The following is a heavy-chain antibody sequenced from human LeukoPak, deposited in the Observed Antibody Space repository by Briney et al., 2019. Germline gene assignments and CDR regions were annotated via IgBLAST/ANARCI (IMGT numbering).Heavy chain of an antibody. Sequence: GWIIAYNGNTNFAHKLQGRVTLTTVTSTSTAYMELRSLRSDDTAVYYCASVGDSSGYSQLDYWGQGTLVTVSS. J-gene: IGHJ4*02. CDR2: IIAYNGNT. V-gene: IGHV1-18*01. D-gene: IGHD3-22*01. CDR3: ASVGDSSGYSQLDY.